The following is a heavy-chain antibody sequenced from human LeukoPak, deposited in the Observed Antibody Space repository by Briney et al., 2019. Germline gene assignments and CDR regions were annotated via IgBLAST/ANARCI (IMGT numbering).Heavy chain of an antibody. CDR2: ISSSSSYI. D-gene: IGHD6-13*01. CDR3: ARDQGRGRDSSSWFPFDY. J-gene: IGHJ4*02. V-gene: IGHV3-21*01. CDR1: GSTFSSYS. Sequence: PGGSLRLSCAASGSTFSSYSMNWVRQAPGKGLEWVSSISSSSSYIYYADSVKGRFTISRDNAKNSLYLQMNSLRAEDTAVYYCARDQGRGRDSSSWFPFDYWGQGTLVTVSS.